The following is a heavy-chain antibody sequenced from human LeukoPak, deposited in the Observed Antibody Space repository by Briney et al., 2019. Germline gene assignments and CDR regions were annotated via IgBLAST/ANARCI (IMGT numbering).Heavy chain of an antibody. V-gene: IGHV3-23*01. Sequence: GGSLRLSCAASGFTFSSYAMSWVRQAPGKGLEWVSTISSSGGSTYYADSVKGRFTISRDNSRNTLYLQMNSLRAEDTAVYYCAKDLYPYYDYVWGSYRYNFFDYWGQGTLVTVSS. CDR2: ISSSGGST. J-gene: IGHJ4*02. CDR3: AKDLYPYYDYVWGSYRYNFFDY. CDR1: GFTFSSYA. D-gene: IGHD3-16*02.